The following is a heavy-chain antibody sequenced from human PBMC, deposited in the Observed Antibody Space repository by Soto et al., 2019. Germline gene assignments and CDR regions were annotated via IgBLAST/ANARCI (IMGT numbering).Heavy chain of an antibody. CDR2: MNPNSGNT. CDR1: GYTFATYD. V-gene: IGHV1-8*01. Sequence: QVQLVQSGAEVKTPGASVKVSCKASGYTFATYDINWVRQAPGQGLERMGWMNPNSGNTGYAQKFQGRLTMTGDTALSIAHRELSSLRNEDTAVYYCARSDACIFNWLDSWRQGTLVTVSA. D-gene: IGHD2-2*01. CDR3: ARSDACIFNWLDS. J-gene: IGHJ5*01.